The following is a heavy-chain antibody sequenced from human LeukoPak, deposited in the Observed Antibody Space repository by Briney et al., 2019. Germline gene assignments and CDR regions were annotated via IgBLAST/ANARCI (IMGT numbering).Heavy chain of an antibody. CDR2: MNPNSGNT. V-gene: IGHV1-8*01. D-gene: IGHD2-2*01. J-gene: IGHJ4*02. CDR3: ARGSRYCSSTSCYDFLDY. CDR1: GYTFTSYD. Sequence: ASVKVSCKASGYTFTSYDINWVRQATGQGLEWMGWMNPNSGNTGYAQKFQGRVTMTRNTSISTAYMELSSLRSVDTAVYYCARGSRYCSSTSCYDFLDYWGQGTLVTVSS.